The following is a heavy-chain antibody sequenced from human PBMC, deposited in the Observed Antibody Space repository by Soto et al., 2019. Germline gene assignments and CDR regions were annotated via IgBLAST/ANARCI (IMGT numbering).Heavy chain of an antibody. CDR1: GFTFSSYG. CDR3: AKFPQLENIVTTLGALDAFDI. J-gene: IGHJ3*02. D-gene: IGHD5-12*01. V-gene: IGHV3-30*18. Sequence: GGSLRLSCAASGFTFSSYGMHWVRQAPGKGLEWVAVISFDETNKYYADSVKGRFTISRDNSKNTLYLQMNSLRAGDTAMYYCAKFPQLENIVTTLGALDAFDIWGQGTMVTVSS. CDR2: ISFDETNK.